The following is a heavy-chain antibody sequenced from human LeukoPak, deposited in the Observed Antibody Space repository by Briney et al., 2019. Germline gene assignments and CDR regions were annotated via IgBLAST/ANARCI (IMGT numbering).Heavy chain of an antibody. Sequence: PGGSLRLSCAASGFTFSSYEMNWVRQAPGKGLEWVSYISSSGSTRYYADSVKGQFTVSRDNAKNSLYLQMNSLRAEDTAVYYCASSVLTGYYPDYWGQGTLVTVSS. D-gene: IGHD3-9*01. CDR3: ASSVLTGYYPDY. CDR1: GFTFSSYE. CDR2: ISSSGSTR. J-gene: IGHJ4*02. V-gene: IGHV3-48*03.